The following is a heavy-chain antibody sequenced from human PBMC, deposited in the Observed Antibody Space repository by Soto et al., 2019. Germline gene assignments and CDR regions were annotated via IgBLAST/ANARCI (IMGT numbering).Heavy chain of an antibody. V-gene: IGHV3-23*01. CDR1: GFTFSTYA. D-gene: IGHD5-12*01. J-gene: IGHJ4*02. CDR2: IGGNGGTT. Sequence: EVQLLDSGGGLVQPGGSLRLSCVASGFTFSTYAMSWDRQAPGKGLEWVSGIGGNGGTTRYADSVKGRITISRDNSKNTLYLQMNSLRVEDTAVYYFAKTLYGGCDYWGRGTLVIVSS. CDR3: AKTLYGGCDY.